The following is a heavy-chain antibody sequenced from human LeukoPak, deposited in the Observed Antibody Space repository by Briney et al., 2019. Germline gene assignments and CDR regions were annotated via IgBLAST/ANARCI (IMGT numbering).Heavy chain of an antibody. J-gene: IGHJ4*02. CDR3: AKGRIVATMGSFDY. CDR2: ISWNSGSI. CDR1: GFTFDDYA. D-gene: IGHD5-12*01. V-gene: IGHV3-9*01. Sequence: PGGSLRLSCAASGFTFDDYAMPWVRQAPGKGLEWVSGISWNSGSIGYADSVKGRFTISRDNAKNSLYLQMNSLRAEDTALYYCAKGRIVATMGSFDYWGQGTLVTVSS.